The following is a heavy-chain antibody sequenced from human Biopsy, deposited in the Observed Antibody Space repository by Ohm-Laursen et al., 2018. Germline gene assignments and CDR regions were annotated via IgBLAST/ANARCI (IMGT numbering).Heavy chain of an antibody. J-gene: IGHJ5*02. D-gene: IGHD6-6*01. CDR1: GYSFSTYD. Sequence: SVKVSCKSSGYSFSTYDVNWVRQARGQGLEWMGWMIPSSGKTGYAQRFQGRVTLTMNTSISTAYMELSGLRSEDTAVYFCARGYSRRVSIFEASIYWFDTWGRGTLVTVSS. CDR3: ARGYSRRVSIFEASIYWFDT. V-gene: IGHV1-8*01. CDR2: MIPSSGKT.